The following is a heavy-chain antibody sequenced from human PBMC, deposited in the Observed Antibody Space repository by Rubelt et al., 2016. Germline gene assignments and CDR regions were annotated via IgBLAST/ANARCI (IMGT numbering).Heavy chain of an antibody. D-gene: IGHD2-15*01. Sequence: QVQLQQWGAGLLKPSETLSLTCAVYGGSFSGYYWSWIRQPPGKGLEWIGSIYYSGSTNYNPSLKSLFTMSVDTSKNQFFLKLSSVTAADTAVYYCAGSPGFDYWGQGTLVTVSS. CDR1: GGSFSGYY. J-gene: IGHJ4*02. CDR3: AGSPGFDY. V-gene: IGHV4-34*01. CDR2: IYYSGST.